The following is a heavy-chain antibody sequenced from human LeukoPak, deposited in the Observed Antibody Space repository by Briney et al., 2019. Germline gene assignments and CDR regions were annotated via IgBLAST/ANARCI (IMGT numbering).Heavy chain of an antibody. CDR3: AREGGIVGALDY. J-gene: IGHJ4*02. CDR1: GYTFTSYG. D-gene: IGHD1-26*01. V-gene: IGHV1-18*01. Sequence: GASVKVSCKASGYTFTSYGISWVRQAPGQGLEWMGWIKGYNGDTNYAQKFQGRVTMTTDTSTSTAYMELRSLRSDGTAVYYCAREGGIVGALDYWGQGTLVTVSS. CDR2: IKGYNGDT.